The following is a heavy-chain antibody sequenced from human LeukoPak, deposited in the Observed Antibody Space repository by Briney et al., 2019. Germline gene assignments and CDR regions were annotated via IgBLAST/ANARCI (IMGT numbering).Heavy chain of an antibody. J-gene: IGHJ6*03. CDR2: ISAYNGNT. CDR3: ARGADSSGWYLVDYYYYYYMDV. D-gene: IGHD6-19*01. V-gene: IGHV1-18*01. Sequence: ASVKVSCKASGYTFTSYGISWVRQAPGQGLEWMGWISAYNGNTNYAQKLQGRVTMTTDTSTSTAYMELRSLRSDDTAVYYCARGADSSGWYLVDYYYYYYMDVWGKGTTVTVSS. CDR1: GYTFTSYG.